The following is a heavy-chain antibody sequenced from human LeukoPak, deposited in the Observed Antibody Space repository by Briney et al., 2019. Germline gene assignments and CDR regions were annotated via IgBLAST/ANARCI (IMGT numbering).Heavy chain of an antibody. J-gene: IGHJ3*02. D-gene: IGHD3-9*01. CDR2: IRYDGSNK. CDR3: AKGRILTGSLRGVARDAFDI. V-gene: IGHV3-30*02. CDR1: GFAFSSYG. Sequence: PGGSLRLSCAASGFAFSSYGMHWVRQAPGKGLEWVAFIRYDGSNKYYADSVKGRFTISRDNSKNTLYLQMNSLRAEDTAVYYCAKGRILTGSLRGVARDAFDIWGQGTMVTVSS.